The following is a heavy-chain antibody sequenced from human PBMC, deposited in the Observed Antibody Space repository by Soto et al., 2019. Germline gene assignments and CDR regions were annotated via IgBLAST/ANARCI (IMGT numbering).Heavy chain of an antibody. CDR1: GYTFTSYG. D-gene: IGHD3-10*01. V-gene: IGHV1-18*01. CDR3: ARDWLGIDY. J-gene: IGHJ4*02. Sequence: QVQLVQSGAEVKKPGASVKVSCKASGYTFTSYGISWVRQAPGQGLEWMGWINPYNGNTNYAQKPXGRVTMTTATSTTTAYMELRSLRSADTAVYYCARDWLGIDYWGQGTLVTVSS. CDR2: INPYNGNT.